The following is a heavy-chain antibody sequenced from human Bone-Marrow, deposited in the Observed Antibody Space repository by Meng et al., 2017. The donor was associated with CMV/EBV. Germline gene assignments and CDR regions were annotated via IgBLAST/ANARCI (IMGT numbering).Heavy chain of an antibody. J-gene: IGHJ4*01. CDR3: ARYYYDNSGYYRTRSFDN. V-gene: IGHV4-61*01. Sequence: SETLSLTCTVSGGSVSSGSYYWSWIRQPPGKGLEWIGYIYYSGSTNYNPSLKSRVTISVDTSKNQFSLKLSSVTAADTAVYYCARYYYDNSGYYRTRSFDNWGHGTLVTVSS. CDR2: IYYSGST. D-gene: IGHD3-22*01. CDR1: GGSVSSGSYY.